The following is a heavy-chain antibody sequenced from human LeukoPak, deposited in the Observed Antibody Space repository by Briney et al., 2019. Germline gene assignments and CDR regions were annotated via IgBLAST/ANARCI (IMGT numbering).Heavy chain of an antibody. J-gene: IGHJ4*02. V-gene: IGHV3-23*01. CDR1: GFTFTSYS. CDR2: ISGGGSST. CDR3: AKGGKWDVTPFDY. Sequence: GGSLRLSCAASGFTFTSYSMNWVRQAPGKGLEWVSTISGGGSSTYYADSVKGRFTISRDNSKNTLYLQVNSLRAEDTAVYYCAKGGKWDVTPFDYWGQGTLVTVSS. D-gene: IGHD1-26*01.